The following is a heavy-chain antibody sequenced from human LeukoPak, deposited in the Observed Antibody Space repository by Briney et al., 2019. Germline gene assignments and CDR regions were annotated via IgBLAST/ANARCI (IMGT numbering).Heavy chain of an antibody. CDR1: GFTFSSYA. CDR2: ISSSSSYI. CDR3: ARRVPDYGDAFDI. V-gene: IGHV3-21*01. D-gene: IGHD4-17*01. Sequence: GGSLRLSCAASGFTFSSYAMSWVRQAPGKGLEWVSSISSSSSYIYYADSVKGRFTISRDNAKNSLYLQMNSLRAEDTAVYYCARRVPDYGDAFDIWGQGTMVTVSS. J-gene: IGHJ3*02.